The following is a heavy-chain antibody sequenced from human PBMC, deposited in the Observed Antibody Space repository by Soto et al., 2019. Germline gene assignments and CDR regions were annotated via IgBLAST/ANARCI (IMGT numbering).Heavy chain of an antibody. D-gene: IGHD1-1*01. Sequence: TSETLSLTCTVSGASISGYYWSWIRRSAGKGLEWIGRIYATGTTDYNPSLKSRVMMSVDTSKKQFSLKLRSVTAADTAVYYCVRDGTKTLRDWFDPWGQGISVTVSS. CDR1: GASISGYY. CDR3: VRDGTKTLRDWFDP. V-gene: IGHV4-4*07. CDR2: IYATGTT. J-gene: IGHJ5*02.